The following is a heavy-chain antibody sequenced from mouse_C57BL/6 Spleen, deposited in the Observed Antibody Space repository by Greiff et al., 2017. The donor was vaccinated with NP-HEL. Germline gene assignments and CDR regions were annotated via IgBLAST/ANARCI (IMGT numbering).Heavy chain of an antibody. CDR3: ARDGYYAMDY. J-gene: IGHJ4*01. CDR1: GYTFTDYN. V-gene: IGHV1-18*01. CDR2: INPNNGGT. Sequence: EVKLVESRPELVKPGASVKIPCKASGYTFTDYNMDWVKQSHGKSLEWIGDINPNNGGTIYNQKFKGKATLTVDKSSSTAYMELRSLTSEDTAVYYCARDGYYAMDYWGQGTSVTVSS.